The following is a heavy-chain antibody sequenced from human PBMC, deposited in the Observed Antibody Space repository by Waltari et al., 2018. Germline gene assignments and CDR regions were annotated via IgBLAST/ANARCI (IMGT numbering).Heavy chain of an antibody. Sequence: QVQLVQSGAEVKKPGSSVKVSCKASGGTFSSYAISWVRQATGQGLEWMGGIIPIFGTANYAQKFQGRVTITADESMSTAYMELSSLRSEDTAVYYCARCYYDSSGSPPYFDYWGQGTLVTVSS. V-gene: IGHV1-69*01. CDR1: GGTFSSYA. D-gene: IGHD3-22*01. J-gene: IGHJ4*02. CDR3: ARCYYDSSGSPPYFDY. CDR2: IIPIFGTA.